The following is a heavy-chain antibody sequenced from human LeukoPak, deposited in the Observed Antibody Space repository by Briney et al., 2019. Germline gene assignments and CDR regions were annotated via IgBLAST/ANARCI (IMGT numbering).Heavy chain of an antibody. CDR1: GGTFSSYA. Sequence: SVKVSCKASGGTFSSYAISWVRQAPGQGLEWMGGIIPIFGTANYAQKFQGRVTITTDESTSTAYMELSSLRSEDTAVYCCARRQSSTSCYQCDYWGQGTLATVSS. V-gene: IGHV1-69*05. CDR3: ARRQSSTSCYQCDY. CDR2: IIPIFGTA. J-gene: IGHJ4*02. D-gene: IGHD2-2*01.